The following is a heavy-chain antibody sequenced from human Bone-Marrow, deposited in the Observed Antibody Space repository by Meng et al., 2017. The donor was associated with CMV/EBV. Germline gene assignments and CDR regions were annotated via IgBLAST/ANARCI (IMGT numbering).Heavy chain of an antibody. Sequence: ASGLTFSNYAMHWVRQAPGKGLEWVAIISSDVTKKYYADSVKGRFTISRDNSKNTLFLQMNSLRPDDTAVYYCARDEGAVTTSAFFYWGQGTLVTVSS. CDR3: ARDEGAVTTSAFFY. CDR2: ISSDVTKK. J-gene: IGHJ4*02. CDR1: GLTFSNYA. D-gene: IGHD4-17*01. V-gene: IGHV3-30*04.